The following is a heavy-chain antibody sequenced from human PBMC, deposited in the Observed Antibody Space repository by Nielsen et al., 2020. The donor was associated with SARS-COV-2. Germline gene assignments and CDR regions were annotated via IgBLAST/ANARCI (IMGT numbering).Heavy chain of an antibody. CDR1: GFTFSSYS. V-gene: IGHV3-48*01. D-gene: IGHD6-13*01. CDR2: ISSSSSTI. CDR3: ARVPIAAAGGNAFDT. J-gene: IGHJ3*02. Sequence: GESLKISCAASGFTFSSYSMNWVRQAPGKGLEWVSYISSSSSTIYYADSVKGRFTISRDNAKNSLYLQMNSLRAEDTAVYYCARVPIAAAGGNAFDTWGQGTMVTVSS.